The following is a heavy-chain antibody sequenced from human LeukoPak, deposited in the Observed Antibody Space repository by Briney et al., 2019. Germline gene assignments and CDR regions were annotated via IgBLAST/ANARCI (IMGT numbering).Heavy chain of an antibody. Sequence: ASVKVSCKASGYTFTDNYIHWVRQASGQGLEWMGWINPNSGGSNCAQKFQGRVTMTRETSISTAYMELSRLSSDDTAVYYCARVQVSDDNWGFFDYWGQGTLVTVSS. CDR3: ARVQVSDDNWGFFDY. J-gene: IGHJ4*02. D-gene: IGHD1-1*01. CDR2: INPNSGGS. V-gene: IGHV1-2*02. CDR1: GYTFTDNY.